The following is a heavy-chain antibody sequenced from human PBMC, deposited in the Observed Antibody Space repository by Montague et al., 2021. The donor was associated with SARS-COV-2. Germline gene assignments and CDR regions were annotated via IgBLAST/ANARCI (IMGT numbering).Heavy chain of an antibody. CDR1: GFTFSSYA. CDR2: ISYDGSNK. Sequence: SLRLSCAASGFTFSSYAMHWVRQAPGKGLEWVAVISYDGSNKYYADSVKGRFTISRDNSKNTLYLQMNSLRAEDTAVYYCARVAATRESDCWGQGTLVTVSS. CDR3: ARVAATRESDC. D-gene: IGHD2-15*01. J-gene: IGHJ4*02. V-gene: IGHV3-30-3*01.